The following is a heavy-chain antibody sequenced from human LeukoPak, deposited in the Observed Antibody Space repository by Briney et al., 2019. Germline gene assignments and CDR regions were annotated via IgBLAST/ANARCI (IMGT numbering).Heavy chain of an antibody. J-gene: IGHJ4*01. V-gene: IGHV4-59*08. CDR3: ARRKATMPEYYFDY. CDR2: IYYSGST. Sequence: SETLSLTCTVSGGSISSYYWSWIRQPPGKGLEWIGNIYYSGSTNYNPPLKSRVTISVDTSKNQFSLKLTSVTAADTAVYYCARRKATMPEYYFDYWGQGTLVTVSS. CDR1: GGSISSYY. D-gene: IGHD2-2*01.